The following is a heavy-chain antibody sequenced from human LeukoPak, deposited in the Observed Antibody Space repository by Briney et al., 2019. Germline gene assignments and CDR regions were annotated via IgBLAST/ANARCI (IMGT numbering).Heavy chain of an antibody. CDR3: ARVRVNCSSTSCYLYFDY. V-gene: IGHV3-74*01. CDR1: GFTFSSYW. Sequence: GGSLRLSCAASGFTFSSYWMHWVRQAPGKGLVWVSRINSDGSSTSYADSVKGRFTISRDNAKNTLYLQMNSLRAEDTAVYYCARVRVNCSSTSCYLYFDYWGQGTLVTVSS. J-gene: IGHJ4*02. CDR2: INSDGSST. D-gene: IGHD2-2*01.